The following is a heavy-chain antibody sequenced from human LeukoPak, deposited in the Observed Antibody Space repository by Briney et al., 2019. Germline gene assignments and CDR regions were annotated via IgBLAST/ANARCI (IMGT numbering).Heavy chain of an antibody. V-gene: IGHV3-7*01. CDR2: IKQDGSEK. J-gene: IGHJ4*02. Sequence: GGSLRLSCAASGFTFSSYWMSWVRQAPGKGLEWVANIKQDGSEKYYVDSVKGRFTISRDNAKNSLCLQMNSLRAEDTAVYYCAKAGTGTNMIFDYWGQGTLVTVSS. CDR3: AKAGTGTNMIFDY. D-gene: IGHD1-1*01. CDR1: GFTFSSYW.